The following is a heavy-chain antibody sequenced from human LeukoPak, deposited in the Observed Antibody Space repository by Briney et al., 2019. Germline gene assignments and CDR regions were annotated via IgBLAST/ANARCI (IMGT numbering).Heavy chain of an antibody. CDR1: GGSIRSGGYY. D-gene: IGHD3-16*01. CDR3: ARRPGEHFDY. Sequence: PSQTLSLTCTVSGGSIRSGGYYWSWIRQYPGKGLEWIGYICYSGTTYYNPPLKSRVSISVDTSENQFSLKLSSVTAADTAVYYCARRPGEHFDYWGQGTLVTVSS. V-gene: IGHV4-31*03. CDR2: ICYSGTT. J-gene: IGHJ4*02.